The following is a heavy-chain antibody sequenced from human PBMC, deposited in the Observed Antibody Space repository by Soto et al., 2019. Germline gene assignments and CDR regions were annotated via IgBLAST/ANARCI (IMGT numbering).Heavy chain of an antibody. V-gene: IGHV1-18*01. D-gene: IGHD3-10*01. CDR2: ISAYTGNT. CDR3: ASASYYGSGPWY. CDR1: GYTFTSYG. Sequence: QVQLVQSGAEVKKPGASVKVSCMASGYTFTSYGITWVRQAPGQGLEWMGWISAYTGNTNYAQKLQGRATMPTATPASTPYPQPRSLRSGDAAVYYCASASYYGSGPWYWGQGNVVTVSS. J-gene: IGHJ4*02.